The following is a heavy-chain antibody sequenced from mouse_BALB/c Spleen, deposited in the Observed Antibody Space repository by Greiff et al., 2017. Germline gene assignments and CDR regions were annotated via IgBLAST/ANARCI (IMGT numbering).Heavy chain of an antibody. V-gene: IGHV1S137*01. D-gene: IGHD2-10*01. CDR1: GYTFTDYA. Sequence: QVHVKQSGAELVRPGVSVKISCKGSGYTFTDYAMHWVKQSHAKSLEWIGVISTYYGDASYNQKFKGKATMTVDKSSSTAYMELARLTSEDSAIYYCARPYYGNHWYLDVWGAGTTVTVSS. J-gene: IGHJ1*01. CDR2: ISTYYGDA. CDR3: ARPYYGNHWYLDV.